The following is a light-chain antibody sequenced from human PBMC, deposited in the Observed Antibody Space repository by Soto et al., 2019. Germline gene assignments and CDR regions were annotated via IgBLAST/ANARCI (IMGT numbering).Light chain of an antibody. CDR1: SSDVGAYNF. CDR3: YSYRGSNAWV. J-gene: IGLJ3*02. V-gene: IGLV2-14*01. Sequence: QSALTQPASVSGSPGQSITISCTGTSSDVGAYNFVSWYQHHPGPAPKLMIYEVSNRPSGASNRFSGSKSGNTASLTISGLQTEDEADYYCYSYRGSNAWVFGGGTKLTV. CDR2: EVS.